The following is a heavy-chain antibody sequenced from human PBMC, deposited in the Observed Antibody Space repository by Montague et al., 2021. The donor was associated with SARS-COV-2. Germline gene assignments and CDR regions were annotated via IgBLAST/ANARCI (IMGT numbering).Heavy chain of an antibody. CDR1: GDSVVEHRRR. J-gene: IGHJ6*02. Sequence: CAISGDSVVEHRRRWEENRSELQSQFQCVCRPQHGKKWYNDYALSLKSRITINPDTSKNQFSLQLNSVTPEDTAVYYCAREQQWLGAVYYYYGMDVWGQGTTVTVSS. D-gene: IGHD6-19*01. CDR3: AREQQWLGAVYYYYGMDV. CDR2: PQHGKKWYN. V-gene: IGHV6-1*01.